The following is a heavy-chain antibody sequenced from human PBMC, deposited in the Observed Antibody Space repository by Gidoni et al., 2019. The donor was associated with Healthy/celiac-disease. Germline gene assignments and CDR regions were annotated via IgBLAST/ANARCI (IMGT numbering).Heavy chain of an antibody. Sequence: EVQLVESGGGLVQPGGSLKLSCAASGFTFSGSAMHWVRQASGKGLEWVGRIRSKANSYATAYAASVKGRFTISRDDSKNTAYLQMNSLKTEDTAVYYCTRGRQQVSSSGYEFDYWGQGTLVTVSS. CDR3: TRGRQQVSSSGYEFDY. D-gene: IGHD3-22*01. CDR1: GFTFSGSA. J-gene: IGHJ4*02. V-gene: IGHV3-73*01. CDR2: IRSKANSYAT.